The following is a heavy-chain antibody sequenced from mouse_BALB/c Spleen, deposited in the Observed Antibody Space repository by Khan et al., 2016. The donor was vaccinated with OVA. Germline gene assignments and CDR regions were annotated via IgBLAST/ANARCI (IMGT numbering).Heavy chain of an antibody. CDR2: ISYSGST. Sequence: VQLKESGPGLVKPSQSLSLTCTVTGYSITSGYGWNWIRQFPGNKLEWMGYISYSGSTNYNPSLKSRISITRDTSKNQFFLQFNSVTTEDTATYYCARSASIKYWGQGTTLTVSS. J-gene: IGHJ2*01. CDR3: ARSASIKY. V-gene: IGHV3-2*02. D-gene: IGHD2-10*02. CDR1: GYSITSGYG.